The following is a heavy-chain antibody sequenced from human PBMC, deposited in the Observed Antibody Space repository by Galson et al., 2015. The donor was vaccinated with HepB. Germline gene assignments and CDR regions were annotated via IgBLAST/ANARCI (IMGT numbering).Heavy chain of an antibody. Sequence: SVKVSCKASGYTFTGYYMHWVRQAPGQGLEWMGWINPNSGNTGYAQKFQGRVTMTRNTSISTAYMELSSLRSEDTAVYYCARTDRDIVVVPAAIRLYYYYYMDVWGKGTTVTVSS. J-gene: IGHJ6*03. CDR1: GYTFTGYY. D-gene: IGHD2-2*02. CDR2: INPNSGNT. V-gene: IGHV1-8*02. CDR3: ARTDRDIVVVPAAIRLYYYYYMDV.